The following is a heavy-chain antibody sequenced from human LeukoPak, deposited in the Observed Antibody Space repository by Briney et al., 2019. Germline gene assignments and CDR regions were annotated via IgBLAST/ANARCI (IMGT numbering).Heavy chain of an antibody. CDR1: GFTFSSYA. Sequence: GGSLRLSCAASGFTFSSYAMHWVRQAPGKGLEWVAVISYDGSNKYYADSVKGRFTISRDNSKNTLYLQMNSLRAEDTAVYYCARDTGSHYYGMDVWGQGTTVTVSS. CDR2: ISYDGSNK. CDR3: ARDTGSHYYGMDV. D-gene: IGHD2-15*01. J-gene: IGHJ6*02. V-gene: IGHV3-30-3*01.